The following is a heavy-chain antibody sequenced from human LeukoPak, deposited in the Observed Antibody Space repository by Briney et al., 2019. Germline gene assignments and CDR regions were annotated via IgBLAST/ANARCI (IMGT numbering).Heavy chain of an antibody. J-gene: IGHJ3*02. CDR1: GGSISSYY. CDR2: IHYSGST. D-gene: IGHD6-13*01. CDR3: ARVVAAAGTTDAFDI. V-gene: IGHV4-59*08. Sequence: PETLSLTCTVSGGSISSYYWSWIRQPPGKGLEWIGYIHYSGSTNYNPSLKSRVTISVDTSKNQFSLKLSSVTAADTAVYYCARVVAAAGTTDAFDIWGQGTMVTVSS.